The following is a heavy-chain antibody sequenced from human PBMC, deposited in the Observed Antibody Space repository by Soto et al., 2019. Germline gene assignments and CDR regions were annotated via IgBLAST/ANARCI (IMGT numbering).Heavy chain of an antibody. J-gene: IGHJ6*02. V-gene: IGHV1-69*12. D-gene: IGHD6-6*01. CDR3: ARDPRILIAARPPYYYYGMDV. CDR1: GGTFSSYA. CDR2: IIPIFGTA. Sequence: QVQLVQSGAEVKKPGSSVKVSCKASGGTFSSYAISWVRQAPGQGLEWMGGIIPIFGTANYAQKFQGRVTITADESTSTAYMELSSLRSEDTAVYYCARDPRILIAARPPYYYYGMDVWGQGTTVTVSS.